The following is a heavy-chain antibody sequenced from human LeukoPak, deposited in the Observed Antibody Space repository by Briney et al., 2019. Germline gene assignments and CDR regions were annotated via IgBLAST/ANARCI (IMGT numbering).Heavy chain of an antibody. CDR3: AREGRGYSYAFEY. CDR1: GFTFNPYA. V-gene: IGHV3-74*01. Sequence: PGGSLRLSCAASGFTFNPYAMSWVRQAPGKGLVWVSRINSDGSSTTYADSVKGRFTISRDNGQNTLYLQMNSLRAEDTAVYYCAREGRGYSYAFEYWGQGTLVTVSS. J-gene: IGHJ4*02. D-gene: IGHD5-18*01. CDR2: INSDGSST.